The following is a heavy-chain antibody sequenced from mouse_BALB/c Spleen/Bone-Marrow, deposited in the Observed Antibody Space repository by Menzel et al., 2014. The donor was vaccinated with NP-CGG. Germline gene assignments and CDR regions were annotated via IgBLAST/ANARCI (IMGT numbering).Heavy chain of an antibody. D-gene: IGHD1-1*01. V-gene: IGHV1S137*01. J-gene: IGHJ2*01. Sequence: QVQLQQSGAELVRPGVSVKISCKGYGYTFTDYAMHWVKQSHAKSLEWIGVISTYYGDASYNQKFKGKATMTVDKSSSTAYMELARLTSEDSAIYYCARESIYYYGSTLDYWGQGTTLTVSS. CDR2: ISTYYGDA. CDR3: ARESIYYYGSTLDY. CDR1: GYTFTDYA.